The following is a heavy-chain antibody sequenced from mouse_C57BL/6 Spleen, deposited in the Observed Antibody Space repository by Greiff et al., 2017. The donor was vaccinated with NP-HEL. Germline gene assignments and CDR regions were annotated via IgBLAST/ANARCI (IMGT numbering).Heavy chain of an antibody. V-gene: IGHV1-26*01. Sequence: VQLQQSGPELVKPGASVKISCKASGYTFTDYYMNWVKQSHGKSLEWIGDINPNNGGTSYNQKFKGKATLTVDKSSSTAYMELRSLTSEDSAVYYCARIPLITTVVAYYFDYWGQGTTLTVSS. CDR3: ARIPLITTVVAYYFDY. D-gene: IGHD1-1*01. CDR2: INPNNGGT. CDR1: GYTFTDYY. J-gene: IGHJ2*01.